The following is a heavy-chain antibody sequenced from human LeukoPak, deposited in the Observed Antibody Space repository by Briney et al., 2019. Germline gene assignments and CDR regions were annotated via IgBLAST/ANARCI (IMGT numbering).Heavy chain of an antibody. CDR3: AKSPNSSGWSGWLDP. J-gene: IGHJ5*02. CDR1: GFTFYDYA. V-gene: IGHV3-9*01. CDR2: ISWNSASI. D-gene: IGHD6-19*01. Sequence: GGSLRLSCAASGFTFYDYAILWLRPAPGKGLVGVLGISWNSASIAHADSVKGRFTISRDNAKTSLYLQMNSLRAEDTALYYCAKSPNSSGWSGWLDPWGQGTLVTVSS.